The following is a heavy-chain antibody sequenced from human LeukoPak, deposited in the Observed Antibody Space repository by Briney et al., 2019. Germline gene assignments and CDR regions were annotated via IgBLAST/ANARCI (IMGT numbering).Heavy chain of an antibody. CDR3: AGGYCTSNSCSNFDY. V-gene: IGHV5-51*01. Sequence: GESLKISCKGSGYSFTNYWIAWVRQMPGKGLEWMGIIYPGDSDTRFSPPFQGQVTMLADKSISTAFLQWSFLKASDTAMYYCAGGYCTSNSCSNFDYWDEGTLVTVSS. J-gene: IGHJ4*01. CDR1: GYSFTNYW. CDR2: IYPGDSDT. D-gene: IGHD2-2*01.